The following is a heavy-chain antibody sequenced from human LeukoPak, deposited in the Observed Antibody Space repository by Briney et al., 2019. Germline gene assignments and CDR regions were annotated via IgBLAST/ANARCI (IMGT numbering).Heavy chain of an antibody. V-gene: IGHV3-48*04. CDR1: GFTFNTYT. J-gene: IGHJ4*02. CDR3: ARGSMSYFDY. CDR2: LSSGSDSI. Sequence: GGSLRLSCAASGFTFNTYTMNWVRQAPGKGLEWISYLSSGSDSIFYADSVKGRFTISRDNAKNSVYLQMNSLRAEDTAVYYCARGSMSYFDYWGQGTLVTVSS.